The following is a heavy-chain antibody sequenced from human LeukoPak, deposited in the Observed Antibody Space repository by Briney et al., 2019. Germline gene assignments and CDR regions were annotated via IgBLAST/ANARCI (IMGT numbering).Heavy chain of an antibody. CDR2: VYYSGST. CDR1: GGPINNYY. Sequence: SETLSLTCNVSGGPINNYYWGWLRQCPGKGLEWIASVYYSGSTDYNPPLKSRVTISLDKSKNHFSLSLTSVTAAETAVYYCAREWRGAFFDYWGQGTPVTVSS. J-gene: IGHJ4*02. CDR3: AREWRGAFFDY. V-gene: IGHV4-59*01. D-gene: IGHD1-26*01.